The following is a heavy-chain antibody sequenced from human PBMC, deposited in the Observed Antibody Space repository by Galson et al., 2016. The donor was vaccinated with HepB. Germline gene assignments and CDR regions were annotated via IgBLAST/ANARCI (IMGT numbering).Heavy chain of an antibody. CDR3: ARSAGWEVTDEDFYYFDY. Sequence: SCAVSGFSFSNYAMSWVRQAPGKGLEWISGDSGDTKSAQKFQGRVTMTRDTSTTTVYMDLNRLRYDDTALYFCARSAGWEVTDEDFYYFDYWGQGALVTVSS. CDR1: GFSFSNYA. CDR2: ISGDSGDT. D-gene: IGHD6-19*01. V-gene: IGHV1-2*02. J-gene: IGHJ4*02.